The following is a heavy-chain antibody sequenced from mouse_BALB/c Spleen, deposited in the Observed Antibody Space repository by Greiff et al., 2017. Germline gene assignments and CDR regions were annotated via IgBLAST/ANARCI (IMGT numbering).Heavy chain of an antibody. CDR1: GFNIKDTY. V-gene: IGHV14-3*02. CDR3: ASYYGSSSYFDY. D-gene: IGHD1-1*01. CDR2: IDPANGNT. Sequence: EVQLQQSGAELVKPGASVKLSCTASGFNIKDTYMHWVKQRPEQGLEWIGRIDPANGNTKYDPKFQGKATITADTSSNTAYLQLSSLTSEDTAVYYCASYYGSSSYFDYWGQGTTLTVSS. J-gene: IGHJ2*01.